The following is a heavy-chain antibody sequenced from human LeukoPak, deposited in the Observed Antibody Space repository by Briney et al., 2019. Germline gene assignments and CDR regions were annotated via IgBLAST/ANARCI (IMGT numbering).Heavy chain of an antibody. Sequence: PGGSLRLSCAASEFTFSRYWIHWVRQAPGQGLVWVSRINSDGTSTIHADSVKGRFTISRDNAKNTLYLQMNSLRAEDTAVYYCARARRDGYNVFDYWGQGALVTVSS. J-gene: IGHJ4*02. V-gene: IGHV3-74*01. CDR2: INSDGTST. D-gene: IGHD5-24*01. CDR3: ARARRDGYNVFDY. CDR1: EFTFSRYW.